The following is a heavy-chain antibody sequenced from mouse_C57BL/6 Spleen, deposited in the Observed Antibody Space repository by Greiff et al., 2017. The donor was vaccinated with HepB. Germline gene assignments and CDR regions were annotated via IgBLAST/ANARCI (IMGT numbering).Heavy chain of an antibody. CDR3: ARWDYGSRGAMDY. CDR1: GYTFTSYW. D-gene: IGHD1-1*01. V-gene: IGHV1-64*01. J-gene: IGHJ4*01. Sequence: QVQLQQPGAELVKPGASVKLSCKASGYTFTSYWMHWVKQRPGQGLEWIGEIYPRSGNTYYNEKFKGKATLTADKSSSTAYMELRSLTSEDSAVYFCARWDYGSRGAMDYWGQGTSVTVSS. CDR2: IYPRSGNT.